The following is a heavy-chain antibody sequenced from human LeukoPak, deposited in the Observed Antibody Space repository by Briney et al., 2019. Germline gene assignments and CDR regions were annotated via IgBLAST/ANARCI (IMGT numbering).Heavy chain of an antibody. CDR1: GGSISSSSYY. CDR2: INYSGDT. D-gene: IGHD1-20*01. Sequence: SSETLSLTCTVSGGSISSSSYYWGWIRQPPGKGLEWIETINYSGDTYYNPSVKSRVTISVDSSKNQFSLKLSSVTAADTAVYYCVRLQAVTGNFDYWGQGALVTVSS. J-gene: IGHJ4*02. CDR3: VRLQAVTGNFDY. V-gene: IGHV4-39*07.